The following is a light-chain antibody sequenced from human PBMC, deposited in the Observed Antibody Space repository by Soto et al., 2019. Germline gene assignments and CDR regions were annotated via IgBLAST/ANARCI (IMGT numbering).Light chain of an antibody. Sequence: EIVMTQSPATLSVSPGERATLSCRASQSISSNLAWFHQKPGQAPRLLIYGASYRAAGIPDRFSGSGSGTDFTLTISRLEPEDFALYYCQQYGSSPWTFGQGTKVDIK. V-gene: IGKV3-20*01. CDR2: GAS. CDR3: QQYGSSPWT. J-gene: IGKJ1*01. CDR1: QSISSN.